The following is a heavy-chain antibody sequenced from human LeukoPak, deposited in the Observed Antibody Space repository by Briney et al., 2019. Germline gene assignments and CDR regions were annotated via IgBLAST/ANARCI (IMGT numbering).Heavy chain of an antibody. CDR3: ARDRPRITGTGRIDY. J-gene: IGHJ4*02. CDR1: GYTFTSYG. D-gene: IGHD1-7*01. CDR2: ISAYNGNT. Sequence: ASVKVSCKASGYTFTSYGISWVRQAPGQGLEWMGWISAYNGNTNYAQKLQGRVTMTTDTSTSTAYMELRSLRSDDTAVYYCARDRPRITGTGRIDYCGQGTLVTVSS. V-gene: IGHV1-18*01.